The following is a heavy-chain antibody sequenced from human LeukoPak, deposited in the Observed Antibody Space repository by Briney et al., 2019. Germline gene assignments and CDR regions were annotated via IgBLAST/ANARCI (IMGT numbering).Heavy chain of an antibody. CDR2: ISGSGGST. CDR1: GFTFSSYA. D-gene: IGHD5-18*01. CDR3: AKDLGGYSYPAQPIVSTY. Sequence: GGSLRLSCAASGFTFSSYAMSWVRQAPGKGLEWVSAISGSGGSTYYADSVKGRFTISRDNSKNTLYLQMNSLRAEDTAVYYCAKDLGGYSYPAQPIVSTYWGQGTLVTVSS. V-gene: IGHV3-23*01. J-gene: IGHJ4*02.